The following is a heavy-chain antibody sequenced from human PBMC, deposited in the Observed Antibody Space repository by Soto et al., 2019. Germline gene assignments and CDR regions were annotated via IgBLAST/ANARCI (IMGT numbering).Heavy chain of an antibody. Sequence: QVQLVESGGGLVKPGGSLRLSCAASGFTFSDYYMSWIRQAPGKGLEWVSYISSRSSTIFYADSVKGRFTISRDNVKNSLYLQMTSLRAEDTAVYYCASATTASFFVYWGQGILVTVSS. V-gene: IGHV3-11*01. CDR1: GFTFSDYY. D-gene: IGHD2-21*02. J-gene: IGHJ4*02. CDR2: ISSRSSTI. CDR3: ASATTASFFVY.